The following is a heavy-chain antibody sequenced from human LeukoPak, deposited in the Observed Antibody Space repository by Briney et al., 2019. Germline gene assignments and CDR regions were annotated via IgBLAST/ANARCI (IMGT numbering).Heavy chain of an antibody. CDR2: VHKSGRT. CDR3: ARELLGAPTPGAY. D-gene: IGHD1-26*01. CDR1: TVSGSSGNF. J-gene: IGHJ4*02. V-gene: IGHV4-4*02. Sequence: SETLSLTCALSTVSGSSGNFWSWVRQPPGEGLEWIGEVHKSGRTNYNPSLKTRVTISIDASKNQLSLELTSVTAADTAVYYCARELLGAPTPGAYWGQGTRVTASS.